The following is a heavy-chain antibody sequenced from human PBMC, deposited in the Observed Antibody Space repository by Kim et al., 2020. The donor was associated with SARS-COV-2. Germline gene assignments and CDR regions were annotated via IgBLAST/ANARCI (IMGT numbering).Heavy chain of an antibody. D-gene: IGHD6-13*01. Sequence: GGSLRLSCAASGFTFSSYAMHWVRQAPGKGLEWVAVISYDGSNKYYADSVKGRFTISRDNSKNTLYLQMNSLRAEDTAVYYCARGYSSSWFFPYFDYWGQGTLVTVSS. CDR1: GFTFSSYA. V-gene: IGHV3-30*04. CDR2: ISYDGSNK. J-gene: IGHJ4*02. CDR3: ARGYSSSWFFPYFDY.